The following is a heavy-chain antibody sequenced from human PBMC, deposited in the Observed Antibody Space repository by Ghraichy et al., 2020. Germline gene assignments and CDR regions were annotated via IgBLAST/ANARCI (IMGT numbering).Heavy chain of an antibody. CDR2: ISAYNVNT. CDR3: ARDRLNHYESSGYYSPGFDY. J-gene: IGHJ4*02. V-gene: IGHV1-18*01. Sequence: ASVKVSCKASGYTFTSYGISWVRQAPGQGLEWMGWISAYNVNTNYAQNLQGRVTMTTDTSTNTAYMELRSLRSDDTAVYYCARDRLNHYESSGYYSPGFDYWGQGTLVTVAS. D-gene: IGHD3-22*01. CDR1: GYTFTSYG.